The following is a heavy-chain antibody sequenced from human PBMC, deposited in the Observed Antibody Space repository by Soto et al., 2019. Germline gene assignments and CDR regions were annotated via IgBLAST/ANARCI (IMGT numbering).Heavy chain of an antibody. V-gene: IGHV4-34*01. Sequence: QVQLQQWGAGLLKPSETLSLTCAVYGGSFSGYYWSWIRQPPGKGLEWIGEINHSGSTNYNPSLMSGVTISVDTSKNQFSLKLSSVTAADTAVYYCARESSIAARPLDYWGQGTLVTVSS. CDR2: INHSGST. CDR3: ARESSIAARPLDY. D-gene: IGHD6-6*01. J-gene: IGHJ4*02. CDR1: GGSFSGYY.